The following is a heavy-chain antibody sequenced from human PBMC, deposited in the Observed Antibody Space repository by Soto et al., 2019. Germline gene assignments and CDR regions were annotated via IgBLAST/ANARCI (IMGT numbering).Heavy chain of an antibody. D-gene: IGHD6-19*01. J-gene: IGHJ4*02. CDR1: GFTFSSYG. Sequence: PGGSLRLSCAASGFTFSSYGMHWVRQAPGKGLEWVAVISYDGSNKYYADSVKGRFTISRDNSKNTLYLQMNSLRAEDTAVYYCAKDIGFEDSSGLSPLVYWGQGTLVTVSS. CDR3: AKDIGFEDSSGLSPLVY. V-gene: IGHV3-30*18. CDR2: ISYDGSNK.